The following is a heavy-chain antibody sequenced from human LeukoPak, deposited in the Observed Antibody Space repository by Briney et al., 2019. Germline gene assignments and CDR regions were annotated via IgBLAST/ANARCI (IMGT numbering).Heavy chain of an antibody. V-gene: IGHV3-9*03. D-gene: IGHD3-16*01. CDR2: ITWNSDNI. CDR1: GFTFDDYA. CDR3: AKGGGGRLIYYYYMDV. Sequence: GGSPRLSCAASGFTFDDYAMHWVRQAPGKGLEWVSGITWNSDNIEYADSVKGRFTISRDNAKNSLYLQMNSLRAEDMALYYCAKGGGGRLIYYYYMDVWGKGTTVTVSS. J-gene: IGHJ6*03.